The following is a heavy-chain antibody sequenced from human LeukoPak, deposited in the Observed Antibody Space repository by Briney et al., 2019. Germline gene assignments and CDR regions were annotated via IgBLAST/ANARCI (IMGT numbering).Heavy chain of an antibody. V-gene: IGHV3-30*02. Sequence: GGSLRLSCAASGFTFSSYGMHWVRQAPGKGLEWVAFIRYDGSNKYYADSVKGRFTISRDNSKNTLYLQMNSLRAEDTAVYYCAKMVRGVIWYFDYWGQGTLVTVSS. CDR1: GFTFSSYG. J-gene: IGHJ4*02. CDR2: IRYDGSNK. CDR3: AKMVRGVIWYFDY. D-gene: IGHD3-10*01.